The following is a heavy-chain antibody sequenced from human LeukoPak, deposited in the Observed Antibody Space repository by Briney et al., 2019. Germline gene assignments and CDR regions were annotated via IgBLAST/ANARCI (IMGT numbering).Heavy chain of an antibody. J-gene: IGHJ6*03. CDR2: INHSGST. Sequence: SETPSLTCAVYGGSFSGYYWSWIRQPPGKGLEWIGEINHSGSTNYNPSLKSRVTISVDTSKNQFSLKLSSVTTADTAVYFCATSGGGYYGSGTYYYMDVWGKGTTVTISS. V-gene: IGHV4-34*01. CDR3: ATSGGGYYGSGTYYYMDV. D-gene: IGHD3-10*01. CDR1: GGSFSGYY.